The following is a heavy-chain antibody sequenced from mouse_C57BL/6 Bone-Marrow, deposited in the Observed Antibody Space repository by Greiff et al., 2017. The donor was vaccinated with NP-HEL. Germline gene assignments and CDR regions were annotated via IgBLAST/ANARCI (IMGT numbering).Heavy chain of an antibody. CDR3: ARENYYGGPLYYYAMDY. CDR1: GYTFTSYW. Sequence: QVHVKQPGAELVKPGASVKMSCKASGYTFTSYWITWVKQRPGQGLEWIGDIYPGSGSTNYNEKFKSKATLTVDTSSSTAYMQLSSLTSEDSAVYYCARENYYGGPLYYYAMDYWGQGTSVTVSS. J-gene: IGHJ4*01. D-gene: IGHD1-1*01. V-gene: IGHV1-55*01. CDR2: IYPGSGST.